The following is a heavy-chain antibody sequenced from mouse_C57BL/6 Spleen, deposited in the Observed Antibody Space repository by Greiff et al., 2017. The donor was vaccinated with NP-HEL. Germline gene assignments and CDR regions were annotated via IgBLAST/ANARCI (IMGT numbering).Heavy chain of an antibody. Sequence: QVQLQQSGAELVKPGASVKISCKASGYAFSSYWMNWVKQRPGKGLEWIGQIYPGDGDTNYNGKFKGKATLTADKSSSTAYMQLSSLTSEDSAVYFCARSWTTVGLMDYWGQGTSVTVSS. CDR3: ARSWTTVGLMDY. D-gene: IGHD1-1*01. CDR2: IYPGDGDT. J-gene: IGHJ4*01. CDR1: GYAFSSYW. V-gene: IGHV1-80*01.